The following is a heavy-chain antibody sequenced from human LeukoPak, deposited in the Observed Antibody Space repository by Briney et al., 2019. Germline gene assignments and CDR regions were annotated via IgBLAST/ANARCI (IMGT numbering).Heavy chain of an antibody. CDR2: IIPIFGTA. CDR3: ARDHIAVYSSSSYFDY. J-gene: IGHJ4*02. CDR1: GGTFSSYA. D-gene: IGHD6-6*01. V-gene: IGHV1-69*05. Sequence: SVKVSCKASGGTFSSYAISWVRQAPGQGLEWMGGIIPIFGTANYAQKFQGRVTITTDESTSTAYMELSSLRSEDTAVYYCARDHIAVYSSSSYFDYWGQGTLVTVSS.